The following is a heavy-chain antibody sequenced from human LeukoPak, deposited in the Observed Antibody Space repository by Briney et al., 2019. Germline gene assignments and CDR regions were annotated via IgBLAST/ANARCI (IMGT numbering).Heavy chain of an antibody. V-gene: IGHV1-2*02. Sequence: ASVKVTCKASGYTFTVYYMHWVRQAPGQGLVWMGWINPNSGGTNYAQKFQGRVTMTRDTSISTAYMELSRLRSDDTAVYYCARAGNYYYYYYMDVWGKGTTVTVSS. CDR1: GYTFTVYY. CDR3: ARAGNYYYYYYMDV. CDR2: INPNSGGT. J-gene: IGHJ6*03.